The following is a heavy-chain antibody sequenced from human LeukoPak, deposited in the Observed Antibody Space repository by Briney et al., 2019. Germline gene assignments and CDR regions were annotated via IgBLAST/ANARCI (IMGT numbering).Heavy chain of an antibody. CDR2: IKSKTDGGTT. D-gene: IGHD3-9*01. CDR3: TTDQGNDILTGPIQDILFDY. V-gene: IGHV3-15*01. CDR1: GFTFSNAW. J-gene: IGHJ4*02. Sequence: PGRSLRLSCAASGFTFSNAWMSWVRQAPRKGLEWVGRIKSKTDGGTTDYAAPVKGRFTISRDDSKNTLYLQMNSLKTEDTAVYYCTTDQGNDILTGPIQDILFDYWGQGTLVTVSS.